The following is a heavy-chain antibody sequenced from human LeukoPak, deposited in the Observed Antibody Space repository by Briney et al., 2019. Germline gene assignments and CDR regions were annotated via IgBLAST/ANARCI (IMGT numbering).Heavy chain of an antibody. CDR2: ISSSSTYI. Sequence: GGSLRLSCTTSGFTFSNYYMNWVRQAPGKGLEFVSSISSSSTYIYYADSVKGRFTISRDDAKNSLYLQMNSLRAEDTALYYCARDQGGGTYSDYWGQGTLVTVSS. J-gene: IGHJ4*02. V-gene: IGHV3-21*01. CDR3: ARDQGGGTYSDY. D-gene: IGHD1-26*01. CDR1: GFTFSNYY.